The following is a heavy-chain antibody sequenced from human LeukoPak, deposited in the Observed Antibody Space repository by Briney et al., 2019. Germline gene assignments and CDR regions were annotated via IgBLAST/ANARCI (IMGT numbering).Heavy chain of an antibody. D-gene: IGHD4-17*01. CDR2: IYYSGST. J-gene: IGHJ5*02. CDR3: ARMTTVTSIRFDP. CDR1: GGSISSYY. V-gene: IGHV4-59*01. Sequence: SETLPLTCTVSGGSISSYYWSWIRQPPGKGLDWIGYIYYSGSTNCNPSLKSRVTISVDTSKNQFSLKLSSVTAADTAVYYCARMTTVTSIRFDPWGQGTLVTVSS.